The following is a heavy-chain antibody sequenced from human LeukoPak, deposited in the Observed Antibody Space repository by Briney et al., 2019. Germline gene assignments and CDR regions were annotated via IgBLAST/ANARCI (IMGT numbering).Heavy chain of an antibody. D-gene: IGHD3/OR15-3a*01. CDR1: GGSLRVYY. V-gene: IGHV4-34*01. CDR3: ARIRRTGRVNYMDV. Sequence: SETLSLTCAVYGGSLRVYYWSCIRQPPGKGLEWIGEINHSGSTNYNPSLKSRVTISVDTPKNQFSLKLSSVTAADTDVYYSARIRRTGRVNYMDVWGKGTTVTVSS. J-gene: IGHJ6*03. CDR2: INHSGST.